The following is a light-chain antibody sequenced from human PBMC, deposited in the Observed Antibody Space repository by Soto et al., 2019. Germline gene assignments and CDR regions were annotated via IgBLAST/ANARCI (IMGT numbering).Light chain of an antibody. V-gene: IGLV2-23*01. CDR1: SSDVGSHNL. CDR2: EGT. J-gene: IGLJ1*01. Sequence: QSVLTQSASVSGSPGQSITISCTGTSSDVGSHNLVSWYQQHPGRAPNLMIYEGTKRPSGVSNRFSGSKSGNTASLTISGLQAEDEADYYCCSYVAGSTYIFGSGTKLTVL. CDR3: CSYVAGSTYI.